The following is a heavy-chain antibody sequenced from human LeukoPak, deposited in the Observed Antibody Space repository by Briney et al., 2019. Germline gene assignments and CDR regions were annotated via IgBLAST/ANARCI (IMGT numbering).Heavy chain of an antibody. Sequence: PGGSLRLSCAGSGFTFSSYGMHWVRQAPGKGLEWVAVIRHDESNKYYADSVKGRFTISRDNSKSTLYLQMNSLRAEDTAVYYCARGMQPRFGELSGNLDYWGQGTLVTVSS. CDR2: IRHDESNK. CDR1: GFTFSSYG. D-gene: IGHD3-10*01. J-gene: IGHJ4*02. V-gene: IGHV3-33*01. CDR3: ARGMQPRFGELSGNLDY.